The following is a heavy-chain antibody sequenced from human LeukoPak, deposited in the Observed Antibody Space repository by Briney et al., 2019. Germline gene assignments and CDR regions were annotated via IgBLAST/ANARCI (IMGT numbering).Heavy chain of an antibody. D-gene: IGHD5-24*01. Sequence: PGGSLRPSCAASGFTFSSYAMSWVRQAPGKGLEWVSAIYGSGGSTYYAPSVKGRFTISRDNSKNTLYLQMNSQRAEDTAVYYCAKGVGDGYNYGAFDIWGQGTMVTVSS. V-gene: IGHV3-23*01. CDR3: AKGVGDGYNYGAFDI. CDR2: IYGSGGST. J-gene: IGHJ3*02. CDR1: GFTFSSYA.